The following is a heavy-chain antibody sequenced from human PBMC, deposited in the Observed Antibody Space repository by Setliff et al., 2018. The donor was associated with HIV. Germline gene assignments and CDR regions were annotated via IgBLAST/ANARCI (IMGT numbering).Heavy chain of an antibody. CDR2: IYTSGTT. CDR1: SGSISTHY. CDR3: ARALGGSGWSIDY. Sequence: PSETLSLTCTVSSGSISTHYWSWIRQPPGKGLEWIGYIYTSGTTYYNPSLKSRVTISIDTSKNQFSLKLSSVTAADTAVYYCARALGGSGWSIDYWGQGTLVTAPQ. J-gene: IGHJ4*02. V-gene: IGHV4-4*08. D-gene: IGHD6-19*01.